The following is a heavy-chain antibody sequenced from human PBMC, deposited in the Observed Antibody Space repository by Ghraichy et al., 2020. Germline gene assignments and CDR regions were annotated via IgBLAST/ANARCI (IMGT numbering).Heavy chain of an antibody. CDR3: ARDPKRGALDY. CDR1: GFSFSGSW. D-gene: IGHD3-10*01. CDR2: INNDGKEK. J-gene: IGHJ4*02. Sequence: GGSLRLSCTASGFSFSGSWMSWVRHAPEKGLEWLANINNDGKEKYYVDSLKGRFTISRDNGKNSLFLQISSLRVEDTAVYYCARDPKRGALDYWGQGTLVAVSS. V-gene: IGHV3-7*03.